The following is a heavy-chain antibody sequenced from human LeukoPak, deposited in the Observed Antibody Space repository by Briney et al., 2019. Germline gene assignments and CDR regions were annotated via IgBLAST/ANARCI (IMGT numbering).Heavy chain of an antibody. CDR3: ASALWFGELFTDLFDY. J-gene: IGHJ4*02. CDR2: INPNSGGT. CDR1: GYIFTGYY. D-gene: IGHD3-10*01. V-gene: IGHV1-2*02. Sequence: ASVKVSCKASGYIFTGYYMHWVRQAPGQGLEWMGWINPNSGGTNYAQKFQGRVTMTRDTSISTAYMELSRLRSDDTAVYYCASALWFGELFTDLFDYWGQGTLVTVSS.